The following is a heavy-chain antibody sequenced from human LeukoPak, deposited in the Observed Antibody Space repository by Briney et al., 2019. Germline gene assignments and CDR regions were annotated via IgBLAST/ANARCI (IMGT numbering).Heavy chain of an antibody. J-gene: IGHJ4*02. V-gene: IGHV1-69*13. CDR3: ARDGGYSAYYFDY. D-gene: IGHD3-22*01. Sequence: SVTVSFKASGGTFSSYAISWVRQAPGQGLEWMGGIIPIFGTANYAQKFQGRVTITADESTSTAYMELSSLRSEDTAVYYCARDGGYSAYYFDYWGQGTLVTVSS. CDR2: IIPIFGTA. CDR1: GGTFSSYA.